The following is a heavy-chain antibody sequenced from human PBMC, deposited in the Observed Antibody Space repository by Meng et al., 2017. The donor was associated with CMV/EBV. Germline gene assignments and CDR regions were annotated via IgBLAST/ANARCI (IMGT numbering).Heavy chain of an antibody. J-gene: IGHJ3*02. CDR1: GYTFTGYY. D-gene: IGHD6-6*01. CDR3: VLYSSSSADAFDI. CDR2: INPNSGGT. V-gene: IGHV1-2*02. Sequence: ASVKVSCKASGYTFTGYYMHWVRQAPGQGLEWMGWINPNSGGTNYAQKFQGRVTMTRDTSISTAYMELSRLRSDDTAVYYCVLYSSSSADAFDIWGQGTMVTVSS.